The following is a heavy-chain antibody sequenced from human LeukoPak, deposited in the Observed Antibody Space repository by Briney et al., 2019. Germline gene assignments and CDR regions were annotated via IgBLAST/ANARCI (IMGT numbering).Heavy chain of an antibody. J-gene: IGHJ4*02. V-gene: IGHV4-4*07. CDR3: ARAGPAAGNARVYYFDY. CDR2: IYTSGST. D-gene: IGHD6-13*01. Sequence: TSETLSLTCTVSGGSISSYYWSWIRQPAGKGLEWIGRIYTSGSTNYNPSLKSRVTMSVDTSKNQFSLKLSSVTAADTAVYYCARAGPAAGNARVYYFDYWGQGTLVTVPS. CDR1: GGSISSYY.